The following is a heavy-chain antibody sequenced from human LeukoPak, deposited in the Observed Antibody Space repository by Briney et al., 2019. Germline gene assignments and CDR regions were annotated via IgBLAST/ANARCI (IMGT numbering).Heavy chain of an antibody. D-gene: IGHD2-2*01. CDR2: ISGSGGST. Sequence: PGGSLRLSCAASGFTFSSYGMSWVRQAPGKGMEWVSAISGSGGSTSYADSVKGRFTISRDNSKNTLYLQMNSLRAEDTAVYYCAKALRYCGSTSCYEYYYGMDVWGQGTTVTVSS. CDR1: GFTFSSYG. V-gene: IGHV3-23*01. CDR3: AKALRYCGSTSCYEYYYGMDV. J-gene: IGHJ6*02.